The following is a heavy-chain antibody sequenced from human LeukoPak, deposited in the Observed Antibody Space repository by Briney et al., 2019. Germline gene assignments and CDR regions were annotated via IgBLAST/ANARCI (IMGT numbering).Heavy chain of an antibody. D-gene: IGHD3-22*01. CDR1: VYTFTGYY. V-gene: IGHV1-2*02. Sequence: GASVKVSCKASVYTFTGYYMHWARQAPGQGLEWMGWINPNSGGTNYAQKFQCRVTMTRDTSISTAYMELSRLRSDDTAVYYCARDQYDSSGYYMPLDYWGQGTLVTVSS. CDR2: INPNSGGT. J-gene: IGHJ4*02. CDR3: ARDQYDSSGYYMPLDY.